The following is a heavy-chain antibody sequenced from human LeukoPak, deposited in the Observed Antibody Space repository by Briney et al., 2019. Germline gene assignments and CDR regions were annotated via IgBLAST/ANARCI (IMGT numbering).Heavy chain of an antibody. D-gene: IGHD3-10*01. Sequence: ASVKVSCKASGYTFTGYYMHWVRQAPGQGLEWMGWINPNSGGTNYAQKFQGRVTMTRDTSISTAYMELSRLRSDDTAAYYCARTVPTMVRGVIPSRFDPWGQGTLVTVSS. CDR2: INPNSGGT. V-gene: IGHV1-2*02. CDR1: GYTFTGYY. CDR3: ARTVPTMVRGVIPSRFDP. J-gene: IGHJ5*02.